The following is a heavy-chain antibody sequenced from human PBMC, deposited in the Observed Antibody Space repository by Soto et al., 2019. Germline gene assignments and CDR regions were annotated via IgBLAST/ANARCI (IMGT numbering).Heavy chain of an antibody. D-gene: IGHD3-3*01. CDR1: GGSFSGYY. CDR2: INHSGST. J-gene: IGHJ4*02. V-gene: IGHV4-34*01. CDR3: ARSGARFWSGYYSYYFDY. Sequence: SETLSLTCAVYGGSFSGYYWSWIRQPPGKGLEWIGEINHSGSTNYNPSLKSRVTISVDTSKNQFSLKLSSVTAADTAVYYCARSGARFWSGYYSYYFDYWGQGTLVTVSS.